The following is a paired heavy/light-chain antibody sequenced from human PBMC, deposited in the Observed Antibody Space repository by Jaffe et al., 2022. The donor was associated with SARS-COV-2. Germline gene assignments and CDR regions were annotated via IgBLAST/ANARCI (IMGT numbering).Heavy chain of an antibody. D-gene: IGHD5-12*01. CDR3: AKEREMATILGRDPPNCFDP. CDR1: GYTFTNYY. J-gene: IGHJ5*02. CDR2: INPNVGST. V-gene: IGHV1-46*04. Sequence: QVQLLQSGAEVKEPGASVRISCKASGYTFTNYYLHWVRQAPGHGLEWMGLINPNVGSTSYAQSLQGRVTITRDTSTSTVYMELSSLRSEDSAVYYCAKEREMATILGRDPPNCFDPWGQGTLVTVSS.
Light chain of an antibody. CDR1: HNINRY. Sequence: DIQMTQSPSSLSASVGSRVTITCRASHNINRYLNWYQQKPGEAPKVLVYAASSLQSGVPSRFSGSGSGTDFTLTISSLQPEDVAIYYCQQSYTAPRTFGQGTKVEIK. V-gene: IGKV1-39*01. CDR2: AAS. CDR3: QQSYTAPRT. J-gene: IGKJ1*01.